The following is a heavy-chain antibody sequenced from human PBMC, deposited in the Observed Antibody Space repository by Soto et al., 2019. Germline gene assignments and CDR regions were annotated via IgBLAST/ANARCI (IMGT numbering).Heavy chain of an antibody. CDR1: GGSFSDYY. Sequence: QVHLPQWGAGLLKPSETLSLTCAVYGGSFSDYYWSWIRQPPGQGLEWMGEINHSGGTNYNPSLRSRVSISADTSKNQFSQKLNSVTAADTAMYYCARGDQCSSTSCYPYYLDSWGQGTLVTVSS. V-gene: IGHV4-34*01. CDR2: INHSGGT. J-gene: IGHJ4*02. CDR3: ARGDQCSSTSCYPYYLDS. D-gene: IGHD2-2*01.